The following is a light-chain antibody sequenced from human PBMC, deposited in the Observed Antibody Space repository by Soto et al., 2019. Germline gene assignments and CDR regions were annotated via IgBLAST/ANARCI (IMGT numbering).Light chain of an antibody. CDR2: AAS. CDR3: QQSYSTPPIT. Sequence: EIQITQSPSSLSASVGDRVTITCRASQSISSYVNWYQQNPGKAPKLLIYAASSLQSGVPSRFSGSGSGTDFTLTIGSLQPEDFATYYCQQSYSTPPITFGGGTKVDIK. J-gene: IGKJ4*01. V-gene: IGKV1-39*01. CDR1: QSISSY.